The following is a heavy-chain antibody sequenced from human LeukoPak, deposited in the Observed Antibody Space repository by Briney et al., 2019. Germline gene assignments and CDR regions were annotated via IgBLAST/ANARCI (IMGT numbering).Heavy chain of an antibody. Sequence: SGGSLRLSCAASGFTFSSYAMSWVRQAPGKGLEWVSAISGSGGNTFYADSVKGRFTISRDNSKNTLYLQMNSLRAEDTAVYYCAKNLFYFDYWGQGTLVTVSS. J-gene: IGHJ4*02. CDR3: AKNLFYFDY. V-gene: IGHV3-23*01. CDR1: GFTFSSYA. CDR2: ISGSGGNT.